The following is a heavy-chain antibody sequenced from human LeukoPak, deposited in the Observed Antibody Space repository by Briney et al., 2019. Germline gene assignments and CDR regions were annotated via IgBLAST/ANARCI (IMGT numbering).Heavy chain of an antibody. D-gene: IGHD3-10*01. V-gene: IGHV4-59*12. Sequence: SETLSLTCTVSGGSISSFYWSWIRQPPGKGLEWIGYIHHSGSTNYNPSLKSRVTISVDTSKNQFSLKLSSVTAADTAVYYCARGSSYYYGSGSYYWARWFDPWSQGTLVTVSS. CDR3: ARGSSYYYGSGSYYWARWFDP. J-gene: IGHJ5*02. CDR2: IHHSGST. CDR1: GGSISSFY.